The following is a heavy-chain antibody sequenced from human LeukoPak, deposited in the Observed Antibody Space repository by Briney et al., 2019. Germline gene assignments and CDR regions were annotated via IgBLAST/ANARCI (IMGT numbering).Heavy chain of an antibody. CDR1: GGSVNKYY. CDR3: ARHCACSSSSYLDY. J-gene: IGHJ4*02. CDR2: VYNTRST. D-gene: IGHD6-6*01. Sequence: PTETLSLTSSVPGGSVNKYYWSWIQQPHRNGRGWIGEVYNTRSTNYNPSLMSRVTMFEEESKNQFSLRLYSVIGGDTAVYYCARHCACSSSSYLDYWGQGSLVTVSS. V-gene: IGHV4-59*08.